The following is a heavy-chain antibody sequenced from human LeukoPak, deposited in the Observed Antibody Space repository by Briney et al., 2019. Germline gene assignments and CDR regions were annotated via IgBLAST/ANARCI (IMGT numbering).Heavy chain of an antibody. CDR1: GFTFDDYA. Sequence: GGSLRLSCAASGFTFDDYAMHWVRQAPGKGLEWVSGISWNSGSIGYADSVKGRFTISRDNAKNSLYLQMNSLRAEDTAVYYCARDPREDCSGGSCYPNWFGPWGQGTLVTVSS. J-gene: IGHJ5*02. D-gene: IGHD2-15*01. CDR2: ISWNSGSI. V-gene: IGHV3-9*01. CDR3: ARDPREDCSGGSCYPNWFGP.